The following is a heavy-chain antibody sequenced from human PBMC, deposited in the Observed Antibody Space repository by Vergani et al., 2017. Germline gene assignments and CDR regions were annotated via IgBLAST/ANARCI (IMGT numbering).Heavy chain of an antibody. Sequence: QITLKESGPTLVKPTQTLTLTCTFSGFSLSTSGVGVGWIRQPPGKALEWLALIYWDDDKRNSPSLKSRLTITKDTSKNQVVLTMTNMDPLDTATYYCAHVEMATINLDYWGQGTLVTVSS. CDR2: IYWDDDK. D-gene: IGHD5-24*01. J-gene: IGHJ4*02. CDR3: AHVEMATINLDY. V-gene: IGHV2-5*02. CDR1: GFSLSTSGVG.